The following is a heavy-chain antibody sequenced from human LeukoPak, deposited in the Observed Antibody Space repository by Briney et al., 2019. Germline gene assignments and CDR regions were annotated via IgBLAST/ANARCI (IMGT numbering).Heavy chain of an antibody. CDR2: IYSGGST. D-gene: IGHD3-3*01. CDR1: GFTVSSNY. CDR3: ARAPAGFGVVILQSDY. V-gene: IGHV3-53*01. J-gene: IGHJ4*02. Sequence: PGGSLRLSCAASGFTVSSNYMSWVRQAPGKGLEWVSVIYSGGSTYYADSVKGRFTISRDNSKNTLYLQMNSLRAEDTAVYYCARAPAGFGVVILQSDYWGQGTLVTVSS.